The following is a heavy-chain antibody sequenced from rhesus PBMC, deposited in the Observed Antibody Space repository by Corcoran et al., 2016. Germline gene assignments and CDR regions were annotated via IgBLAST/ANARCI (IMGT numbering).Heavy chain of an antibody. CDR2: VDPEDGEA. J-gene: IGHJ4*01. D-gene: IGHD7-45*01. CDR3: ATSLTGDRYCDY. V-gene: IGHV1-111*02. Sequence: EVQLVQSGAEVKKPGASVKISGKASGYTFTDYYLHWVRQAPGKGLEWVGRVDPEDGEAIHAKKLQDRGSITADTSTDTAYMELSSLRSEDTAVYYGATSLTGDRYCDYWGQGVLVTGSS. CDR1: GYTFTDYY.